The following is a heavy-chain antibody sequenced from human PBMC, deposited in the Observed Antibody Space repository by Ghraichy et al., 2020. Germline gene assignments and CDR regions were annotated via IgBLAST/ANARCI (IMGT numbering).Heavy chain of an antibody. J-gene: IGHJ4*02. V-gene: IGHV3-15*01. CDR3: TTWLAAG. D-gene: IGHD6-19*01. Sequence: WVRRGAGKGREWVGRSKGRSDGGTTEYVAPVKGRFTISRDDSKNTLYLQMDSLKTEDTAVYYCTTWLAAGWGQGALVTVSS. CDR2: SKGRSDGGTT.